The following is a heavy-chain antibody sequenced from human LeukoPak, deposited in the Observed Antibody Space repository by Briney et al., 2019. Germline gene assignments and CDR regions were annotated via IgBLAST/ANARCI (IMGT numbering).Heavy chain of an antibody. V-gene: IGHV3-30*01. CDR2: LSYDGSEK. D-gene: IGHD3-10*01. CDR1: GSTFSTYGRFA. J-gene: IGHJ5*02. CDR3: ARDRDGSGSYFTYWFDP. Sequence: PGGSLRLSCVVSGSTFSTYGRFAMHWLRQAPGKGLEWVAVLSYDGSEKKYADSVKGRFTISRDNSKNIVYLEMNSLRVEDTAVYYCARDRDGSGSYFTYWFDPWGQGTLVTVSS.